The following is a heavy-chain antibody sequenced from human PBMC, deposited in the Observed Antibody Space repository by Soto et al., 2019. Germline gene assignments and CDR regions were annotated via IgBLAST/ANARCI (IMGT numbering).Heavy chain of an antibody. CDR3: ARWPSGDKVDY. Sequence: QVQLQESGPRLVSPSQTLSLTCTVSGGSISSAAYCWSWIRQSPDKGLEWIGHIYDGGTTYSSPSLTGRVTISSDTSETQFSLKLNSVSAADTAVYYCARWPSGDKVDYWGQGIQVTVSS. CDR2: IYDGGTT. V-gene: IGHV4-30-4*01. D-gene: IGHD7-27*01. CDR1: GGSISSAAYC. J-gene: IGHJ4*02.